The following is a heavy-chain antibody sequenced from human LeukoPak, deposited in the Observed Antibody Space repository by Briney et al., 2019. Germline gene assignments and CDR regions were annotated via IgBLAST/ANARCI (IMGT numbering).Heavy chain of an antibody. D-gene: IGHD3-10*01. Sequence: SETLSLTCTVSGGSISSYYWSWIRQPPGKGLEWIGYIYYSGTTNYNPSLKSRVTISVDTSKNQFSLKLSSVTAADTAVYYCARRVGKGAFDYWGQGSLVTVSS. CDR1: GGSISSYY. J-gene: IGHJ4*02. CDR3: ARRVGKGAFDY. CDR2: IYYSGTT. V-gene: IGHV4-59*01.